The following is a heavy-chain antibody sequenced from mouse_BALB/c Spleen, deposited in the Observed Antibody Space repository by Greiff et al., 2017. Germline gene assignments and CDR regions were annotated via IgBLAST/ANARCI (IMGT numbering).Heavy chain of an antibody. CDR2: ISSGGGST. CDR1: GFAFSSYD. Sequence: EVKLVESGGGLVKPGGSLKLSCAASGFAFSSYDMSWVRQTPEKRLEWVAYISSGGGSTYYPDTVKGRFTISRDNAKNTLYLQMSSLKSEDTAMYYCARRDGYYALDYWGQGTTLTVSS. J-gene: IGHJ2*01. V-gene: IGHV5-12-1*01. D-gene: IGHD2-3*01. CDR3: ARRDGYYALDY.